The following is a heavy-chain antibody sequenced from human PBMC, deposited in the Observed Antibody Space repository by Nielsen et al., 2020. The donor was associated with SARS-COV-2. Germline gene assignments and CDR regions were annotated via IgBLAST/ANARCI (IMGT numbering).Heavy chain of an antibody. D-gene: IGHD3-10*01. J-gene: IGHJ5*02. CDR2: IYYSGST. CDR1: GDYIRSSDYY. Sequence: SETLSLTCSVTGDYIRSSDYYWGWIRQPPGKGLEWIGSIYYSGSTYYNPSLKSRVTISVDTSKNQFSLKLSSVTAADTAVFYCARSPYASGTNWFDPWGQGTLVTVSS. CDR3: ARSPYASGTNWFDP. V-gene: IGHV4-39*01.